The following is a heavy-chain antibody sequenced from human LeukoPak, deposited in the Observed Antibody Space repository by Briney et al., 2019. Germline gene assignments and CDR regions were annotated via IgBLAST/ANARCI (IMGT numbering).Heavy chain of an antibody. Sequence: SETLSLTCTVSGGPISSYYWSWIRQPPGKGLEWIGYIYYSGSTNYNPSLKSRVTISVDTSKNQFSLKLSSVTAADTAVYYCARDQSDSSGWFGDAFDIWGQGTMVTVSS. D-gene: IGHD6-19*01. V-gene: IGHV4-59*01. CDR3: ARDQSDSSGWFGDAFDI. J-gene: IGHJ3*02. CDR1: GGPISSYY. CDR2: IYYSGST.